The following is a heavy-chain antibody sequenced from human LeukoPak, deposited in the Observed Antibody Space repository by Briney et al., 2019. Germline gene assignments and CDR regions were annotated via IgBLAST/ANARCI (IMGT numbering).Heavy chain of an antibody. CDR2: ISGSGGST. J-gene: IGHJ4*02. V-gene: IGHV3-23*01. D-gene: IGHD5-12*01. CDR3: AKYAFGGGYDLVDTYYFDY. CDR1: GFTFSGYA. Sequence: GGSLRLSCAASGFTFSGYAMSWVRQAPGKGLEWVSAISGSGGSTYYADSVKGRFTISRDNSKNTLYLQMNSLRAEDTAVYYCAKYAFGGGYDLVDTYYFDYWGQGTLVTVSS.